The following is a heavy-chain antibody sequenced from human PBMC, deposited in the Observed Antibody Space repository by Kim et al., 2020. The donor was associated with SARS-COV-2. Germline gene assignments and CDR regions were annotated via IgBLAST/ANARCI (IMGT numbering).Heavy chain of an antibody. V-gene: IGHV1-2*02. Sequence: QVQLVQSGAEVKKPGASVKVSCKASGFTFTDNYMHWVRQAPGQGLEWMGWINSNTGGTNYAQKFQGRVTMTRDTSISTVYLELTRLRSDDSAVYFCARARYGSGSYYNWFDPWGQGTLVTVSS. CDR3: ARARYGSGSYYNWFDP. CDR1: GFTFTDNY. CDR2: INSNTGGT. D-gene: IGHD3-10*01. J-gene: IGHJ5*02.